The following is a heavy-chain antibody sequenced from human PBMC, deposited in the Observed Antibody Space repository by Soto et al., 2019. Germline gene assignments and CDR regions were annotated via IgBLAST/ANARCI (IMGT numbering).Heavy chain of an antibody. V-gene: IGHV4-4*07. CDR3: ARDSPVFYGDYEYYYYYGMDV. J-gene: IGHJ6*02. CDR1: GGSISSYY. Sequence: QVQLQESGPGLVKPSETLSLTCTVSGGSISSYYWSWIRQPAGKGLEWIGRIYTSGSTNYNPSLKSRVPMSVDTSKNQFSLKRSSVTAADTAVYYCARDSPVFYGDYEYYYYYGMDVWGQGTTVTVSS. D-gene: IGHD4-17*01. CDR2: IYTSGST.